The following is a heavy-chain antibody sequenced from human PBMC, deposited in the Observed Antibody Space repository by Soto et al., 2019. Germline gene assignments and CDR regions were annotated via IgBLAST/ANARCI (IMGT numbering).Heavy chain of an antibody. J-gene: IGHJ4*02. V-gene: IGHV3-11*01. D-gene: IGHD1-1*01. CDR3: VRWWNGFDD. CDR1: GFIFGDYA. Sequence: PGGSLRLSCVGSGFIFGDYAMGWIRQAPGKGLEWISYISLSGYVTFDADSVKGRFTFSRDNAKNSIYVEMNSLTPGDTAVYYCVRWWNGFDDWGQGTLVTVSS. CDR2: ISLSGYVT.